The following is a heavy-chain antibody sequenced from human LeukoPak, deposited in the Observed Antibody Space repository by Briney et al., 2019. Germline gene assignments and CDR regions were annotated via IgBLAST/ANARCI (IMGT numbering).Heavy chain of an antibody. CDR3: SRDGGYSYGYEVNAFDI. CDR1: GYTFTSYG. D-gene: IGHD5-18*01. J-gene: IGHJ3*02. V-gene: IGHV1-18*01. Sequence: ASVKVSCKASGYTFTSYGISWVRQAPGQGLEWMGWISAYNGNTNYAQKLQGRVTMTTDTSTSTAYMELRSLRSEDTAVYYCSRDGGYSYGYEVNAFDIWGQGTMVTVSS. CDR2: ISAYNGNT.